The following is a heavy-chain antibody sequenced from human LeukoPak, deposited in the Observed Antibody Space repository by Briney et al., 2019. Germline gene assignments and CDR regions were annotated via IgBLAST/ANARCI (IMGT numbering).Heavy chain of an antibody. Sequence: GGSLRLSCAASGFTFSSYSMNWVRQAPGKGLEGVSSISSSSSYIYYADSVKGRFTISRDNAKNSLYLQMNSLRAEDTAVYYCARDRRDYYYYYYMDVWGKGTTVTVSS. CDR1: GFTFSSYS. CDR3: ARDRRDYYYYYYMDV. CDR2: ISSSSSYI. J-gene: IGHJ6*03. V-gene: IGHV3-21*01.